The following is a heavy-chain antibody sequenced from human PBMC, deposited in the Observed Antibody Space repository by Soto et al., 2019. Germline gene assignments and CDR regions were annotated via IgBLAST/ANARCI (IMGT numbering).Heavy chain of an antibody. V-gene: IGHV3-23*01. CDR2: ISGGGGST. Sequence: EVQLLESGGGFVQPGESLRLSCVASGFTFSLSAMSWVRQAPGRGLEWVSSISGGGGSTEYTDSVKGRFTISRDNSKDTVHLQMNRLIAEDTAVYYCAKGPEYDILTGCDYWGQGALVTVSS. D-gene: IGHD3-9*01. CDR3: AKGPEYDILTGCDY. J-gene: IGHJ4*02. CDR1: GFTFSLSA.